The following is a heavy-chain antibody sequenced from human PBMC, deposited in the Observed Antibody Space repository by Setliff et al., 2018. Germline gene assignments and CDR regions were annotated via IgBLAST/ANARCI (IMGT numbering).Heavy chain of an antibody. Sequence: GGSLRLSCAASGFTFSTYWMSWVRQAPGKGLEWVSYISSSSSTIYYADSVKGRFTISRDNSKNTLYLQMNSLRPEDTAVYYCARTCSGSGCYAGLESWGQGTPVTVSS. CDR3: ARTCSGSGCYAGLES. CDR2: ISSSSSTI. D-gene: IGHD2-15*01. V-gene: IGHV3-48*01. CDR1: GFTFSTYW. J-gene: IGHJ4*02.